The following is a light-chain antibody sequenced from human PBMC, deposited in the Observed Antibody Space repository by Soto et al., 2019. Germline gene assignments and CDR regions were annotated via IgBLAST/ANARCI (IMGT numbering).Light chain of an antibody. V-gene: IGKV1-39*01. CDR1: HPISSY. CDR2: GAS. J-gene: IGKJ4*01. Sequence: DIQMTQPPSSLSASMGDRGAITCRASHPISSYSKWYQVKLGKVPRLLIYGASTLHSGVPSRFSGAGIGTNFTLTINSLQPEDSATYYCQPSFSLPLTCGGGTRWIS. CDR3: QPSFSLPLT.